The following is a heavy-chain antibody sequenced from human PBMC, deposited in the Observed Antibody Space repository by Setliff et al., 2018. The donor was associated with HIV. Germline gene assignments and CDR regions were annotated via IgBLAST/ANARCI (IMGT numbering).Heavy chain of an antibody. CDR1: AFTFDDHA. D-gene: IGHD4-17*01. J-gene: IGHJ6*03. V-gene: IGHV3-20*04. CDR3: ARVGTVTPPYYYYYMDV. Sequence: PGGSLRLSCATSAFTFDDHAMHWVRQAPGKGLEWVSGINWDGSSTGFADSVKGRFTISRDNSKNTLYLQMNSLRAEDTAVYYCARVGTVTPPYYYYYMDVWGKGTTVTVSS. CDR2: INWDGSST.